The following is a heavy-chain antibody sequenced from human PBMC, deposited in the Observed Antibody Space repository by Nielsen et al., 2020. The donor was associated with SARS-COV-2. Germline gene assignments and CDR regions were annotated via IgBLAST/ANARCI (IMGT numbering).Heavy chain of an antibody. CDR1: GYTFTSYG. CDR2: IIPILGIA. D-gene: IGHD1-1*01. J-gene: IGHJ5*02. V-gene: IGHV1-69*04. Sequence: SVKVSCKASGYTFTSYGISWVRQAPGQGLEWMGRIIPILGIANYAQKFQGRVTITADKSTSTAYMELSSLRSEDTAVYYCARDSGSGGDNWFDPWGQGTLVTVSS. CDR3: ARDSGSGGDNWFDP.